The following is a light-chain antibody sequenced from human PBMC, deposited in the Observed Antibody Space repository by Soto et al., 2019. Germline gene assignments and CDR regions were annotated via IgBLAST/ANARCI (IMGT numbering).Light chain of an antibody. J-gene: IGKJ4*01. V-gene: IGKV3D-15*01. CDR2: GAS. CDR3: QQYHNWPPLT. CDR1: QNINFN. Sequence: ETLMTQSPATLSAYPGERVTLSCRASQNINFNLAWYQQKPGQAPRVLIYGASSRASGIPDRFSGSGSGTDFTLTISRLEHDDFAFYYCQQYHNWPPLTFGGGTRVEIK.